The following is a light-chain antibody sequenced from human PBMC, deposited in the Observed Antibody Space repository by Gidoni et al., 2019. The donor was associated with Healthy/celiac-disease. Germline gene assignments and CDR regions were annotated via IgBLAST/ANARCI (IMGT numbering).Light chain of an antibody. V-gene: IGKV1-39*01. J-gene: IGKJ2*01. Sequence: DIPITQPPSSLSASVGDRVTITCRASQSISSYLNWYQQKPGKAPKLLIYAASSLQSGVPSRFSGSGSGTDFTLTISSLQPEDFATYYCQQSYSTPYTFGQGTKLEIK. CDR1: QSISSY. CDR2: AAS. CDR3: QQSYSTPYT.